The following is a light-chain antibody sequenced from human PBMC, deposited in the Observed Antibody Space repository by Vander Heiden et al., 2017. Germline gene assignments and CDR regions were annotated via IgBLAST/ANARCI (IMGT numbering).Light chain of an antibody. CDR1: SGSIASNY. V-gene: IGLV6-57*01. CDR3: QSYDSSKPWV. Sequence: NFMLTQPHSVSESPGKTVTISCTRSSGSIASNYVQWYQQRPGSSPTTVIYEDNQRASGVPDRFSGSIGSSANSASLTISGLKTEDEADYCCQSYDSSKPWVFGGGTELTVL. J-gene: IGLJ3*02. CDR2: EDN.